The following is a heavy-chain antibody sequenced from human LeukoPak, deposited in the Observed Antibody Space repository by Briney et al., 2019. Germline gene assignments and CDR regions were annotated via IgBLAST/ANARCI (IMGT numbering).Heavy chain of an antibody. CDR1: GYTFTSYD. J-gene: IGHJ4*02. Sequence: ASVKVSCKASGYTFTSYDINWVRQATGQGLEWMGWMNPDSGNTGYAQKFQGRVTMTRYTSISTAYMELSSLRSEDTAVYYCARGPFKQWLVRAYWGQGTLVTVSS. D-gene: IGHD6-19*01. CDR2: MNPDSGNT. V-gene: IGHV1-8*01. CDR3: ARGPFKQWLVRAY.